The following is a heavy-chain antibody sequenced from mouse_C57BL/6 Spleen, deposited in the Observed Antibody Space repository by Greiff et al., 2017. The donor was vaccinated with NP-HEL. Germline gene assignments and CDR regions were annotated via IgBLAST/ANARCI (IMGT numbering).Heavy chain of an antibody. Sequence: QVQLQQSGTELVKPGASVKLSCKASGYTFTSYWMHWVKQRPGQGLEWIGNINPSNGGTNYNEKFKSKATLTVDKSSSTAYMQLSSLTSEDSAVYYCARTGTTVVANYAMDYWGQGTSVTVSS. CDR3: ARTGTTVVANYAMDY. D-gene: IGHD1-1*01. CDR1: GYTFTSYW. V-gene: IGHV1-53*01. CDR2: INPSNGGT. J-gene: IGHJ4*01.